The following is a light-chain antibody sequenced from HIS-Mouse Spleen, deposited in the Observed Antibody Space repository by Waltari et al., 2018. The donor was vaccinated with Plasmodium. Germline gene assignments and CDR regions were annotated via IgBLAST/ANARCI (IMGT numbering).Light chain of an antibody. CDR2: DKK. CDR3: GTWDSSLSAGVV. J-gene: IGLJ2*01. Sequence: QSVLTQPPSVSAAPGQKVTISCSGSSSNIGHNYVSWYQQLPGTAPNLLINDKKKQPSGSPDRFSGSKSGTSATLGITGLQTGDEADYYCGTWDSSLSAGVVFGGGTKLTVL. V-gene: IGLV1-51*01. CDR1: SSNIGHNY.